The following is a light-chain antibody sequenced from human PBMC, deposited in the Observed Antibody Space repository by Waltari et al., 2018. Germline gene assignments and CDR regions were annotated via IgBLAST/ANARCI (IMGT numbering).Light chain of an antibody. J-gene: IGKJ4*01. CDR2: GAS. V-gene: IGKV3-20*01. Sequence: IVLTQSPDTLSLSPGQRATLSCRASQTINKNFLVWYQQKPGQAPRLLIHGASSRATVFPNRFSGSGSGTDFTLTISRLEPEDVAVYYCQQYDGAILTFGGGTKVEI. CDR1: QTINKNF. CDR3: QQYDGAILT.